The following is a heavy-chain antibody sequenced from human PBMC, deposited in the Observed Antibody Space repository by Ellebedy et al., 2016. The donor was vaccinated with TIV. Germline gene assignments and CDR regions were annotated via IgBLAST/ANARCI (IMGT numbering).Heavy chain of an antibody. CDR3: AREGGAGILVH. V-gene: IGHV4-39*07. J-gene: IGHJ4*02. CDR1: GGSISSSSYY. Sequence: GSLRLXXTVSGGSISSSSYYWGWIRQPPGKGLEWIGSIYYSGSTYYNPSLKSRVTISVDTSKNQFSLKLSSVTAADTAVYYCAREGGAGILVHWGQGTLVTVSS. D-gene: IGHD1-14*01. CDR2: IYYSGST.